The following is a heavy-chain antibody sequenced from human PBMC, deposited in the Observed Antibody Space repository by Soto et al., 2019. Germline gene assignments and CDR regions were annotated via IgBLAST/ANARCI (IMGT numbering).Heavy chain of an antibody. CDR3: ARLKTAFDY. CDR2: ISNTGST. Sequence: SETLSLTCTVSGASISSFYWSWIRQPLGKGLEWIGYISNTGSTNYNPSLESRVTISVDTSKNHLFLRMTSVTAADTAVYYCARLKTAFDYRGHGIQVTVSS. CDR1: GASISSFY. J-gene: IGHJ4*01. D-gene: IGHD5-18*01. V-gene: IGHV4-59*01.